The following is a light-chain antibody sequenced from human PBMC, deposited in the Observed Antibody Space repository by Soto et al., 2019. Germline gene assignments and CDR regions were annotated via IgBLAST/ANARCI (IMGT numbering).Light chain of an antibody. V-gene: IGKV3-20*01. CDR2: GAS. J-gene: IGKJ5*01. CDR3: QQYGSPIT. CDR1: QSVSSSY. Sequence: EIVWTQSPGTLSLSPGERATLSCRASQSVSSSYLAWYQQKPGQAPRLLIYGASSRATGIPDRFSGSGSGTDFTFTISRLEPEDFGVYYCQQYGSPITFGQGTRLEI.